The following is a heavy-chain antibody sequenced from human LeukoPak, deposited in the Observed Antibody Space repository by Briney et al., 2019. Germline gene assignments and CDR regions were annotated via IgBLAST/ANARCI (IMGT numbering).Heavy chain of an antibody. J-gene: IGHJ5*02. CDR2: IYYSGST. Sequence: PSETLSLTCTVSGGSISSGGYYWRWIRQPPGKGLEWIGYIYYSGSTNYNPSLKSRVTISVDTSKNQFSLKLSSVTAADTAVYYCATASRAQWGWFDPWGQGTLVTVSS. V-gene: IGHV4-61*08. CDR1: GGSISSGGYY. D-gene: IGHD3-16*01. CDR3: ATASRAQWGWFDP.